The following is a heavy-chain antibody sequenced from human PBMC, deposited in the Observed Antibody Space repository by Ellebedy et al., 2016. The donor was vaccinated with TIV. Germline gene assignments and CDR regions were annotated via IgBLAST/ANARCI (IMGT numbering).Heavy chain of an antibody. CDR2: INPNSGDT. J-gene: IGHJ4*02. CDR3: ATLGGDCSSTTCYRR. CDR1: GYTFTAYY. Sequence: ASVKVSXKASGYTFTAYYMQWVRQAPGQGLEWMGWINPNSGDTNYAQKFQGRVTMTRDTSISTTYMELSRLRSDDTALYYCATLGGDCSSTTCYRRWGQGTLVTVSS. D-gene: IGHD2-2*02. V-gene: IGHV1-2*02.